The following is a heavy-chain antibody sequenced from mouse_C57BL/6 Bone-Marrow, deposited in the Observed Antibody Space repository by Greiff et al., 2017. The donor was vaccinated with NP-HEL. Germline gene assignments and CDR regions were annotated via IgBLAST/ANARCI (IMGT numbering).Heavy chain of an antibody. J-gene: IGHJ4*01. CDR2: IWWDDDK. D-gene: IGHD3-3*01. CDR1: GFSLSTFGMG. CDR3: ARERTEGGYYYAMDY. V-gene: IGHV8-8*01. Sequence: QVTLKESGPGILQPSQTLSLTCSFSGFSLSTFGMGVGWIRQPSGKGLEWLAHIWWDDDKYYNPALKSRLTISKDTYKNQVFLKIANVDTADTATYYGARERTEGGYYYAMDYWGQGTSVTVSS.